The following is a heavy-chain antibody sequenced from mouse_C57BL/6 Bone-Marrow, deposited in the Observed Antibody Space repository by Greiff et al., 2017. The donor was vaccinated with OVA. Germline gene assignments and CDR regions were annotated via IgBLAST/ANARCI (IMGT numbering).Heavy chain of an antibody. D-gene: IGHD2-14*01. CDR3: EIPASTTAVAPYYFEF. CDR1: GFTFSSYG. Sequence: EVQGVESGGDLVKPGGSLKISCAASGFTFSSYGMSWVRQTPDKRPEWVASISSGGSYTYYPDSVKGRFTISRDNAKNTLYLQMSILKPEDTAMYYCEIPASTTAVAPYYFEFWGQGTTPTVSS. CDR2: ISSGGSYT. V-gene: IGHV5-6*01. J-gene: IGHJ2*01.